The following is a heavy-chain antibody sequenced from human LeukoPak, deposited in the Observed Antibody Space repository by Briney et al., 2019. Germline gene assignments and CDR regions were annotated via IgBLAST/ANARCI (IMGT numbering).Heavy chain of an antibody. D-gene: IGHD3-22*01. V-gene: IGHV1-2*04. CDR1: GYTFTGYY. Sequence: GASVKVSCKASGYTFTGYYMHWVRQAPGQGLEWMGWINPNSGGTNYAQKFQGWVTMTRDTSISTAYMELSSLRSEDTAVYYCATGRIYYDSSGYYQLNYWGQGTLVTVSS. CDR2: INPNSGGT. J-gene: IGHJ4*02. CDR3: ATGRIYYDSSGYYQLNY.